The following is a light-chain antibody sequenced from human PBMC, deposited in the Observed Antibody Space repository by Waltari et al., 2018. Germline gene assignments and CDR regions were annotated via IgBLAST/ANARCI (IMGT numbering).Light chain of an antibody. V-gene: IGLV1-40*01. J-gene: IGLJ2*01. CDR1: SSNIGAGYD. Sequence: QSVLTPPPSVSGAPGPRVTISCTGSSSNIGAGYDVPWYQLLPGTAPKLLIYGNNNRPSGVPDRFSGSKSGTSASLAITGLQAEDETDYYCQSYDSSLSGNVVFGGGTKLTVL. CDR3: QSYDSSLSGNVV. CDR2: GNN.